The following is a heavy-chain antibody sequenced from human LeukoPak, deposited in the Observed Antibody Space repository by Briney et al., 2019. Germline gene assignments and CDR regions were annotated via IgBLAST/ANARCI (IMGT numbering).Heavy chain of an antibody. Sequence: GGSLRLSCAASGFTFSSYEMHWVRQAPGKGLAWVSYISSTGSTIYYADSVKGRFTISRDNAKNSLYLQMNSLRAEDTAVYYCARDYGGSSPFDYWGQGTLVTVSS. CDR2: ISSTGSTI. D-gene: IGHD4-23*01. CDR3: ARDYGGSSPFDY. V-gene: IGHV3-48*03. J-gene: IGHJ4*02. CDR1: GFTFSSYE.